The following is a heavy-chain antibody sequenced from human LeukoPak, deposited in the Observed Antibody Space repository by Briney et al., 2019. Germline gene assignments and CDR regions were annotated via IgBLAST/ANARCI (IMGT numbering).Heavy chain of an antibody. CDR2: IRSDSSHI. CDR1: GFTFGSCS. D-gene: IGHD6-19*01. CDR3: VRVGSAWSSEY. J-gene: IGHJ4*02. V-gene: IGHV3-21*06. Sequence: GGALRLSCAGSGFTFGSCSMNWVRQAPEKGLDWVSSIRSDSSHIYYADSVKGRFTISRDNAKNSLYLQMDSLRAEDTAVYYCVRVGSAWSSEYWGQGTLVTVFS.